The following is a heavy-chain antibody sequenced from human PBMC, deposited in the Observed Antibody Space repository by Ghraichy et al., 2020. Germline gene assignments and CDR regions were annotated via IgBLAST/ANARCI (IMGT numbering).Heavy chain of an antibody. CDR3: AKDLRSTNSLYAFHF. Sequence: GGSLRLSCAASGFTFSSYAMSWVRQAPGKGLEWVSSISGSGGSTYYADSVKGRFTISRDNSKNTLYMQMNSLRAEDTAVYYCAKDLRSTNSLYAFHFWGQGTMVTVSS. CDR1: GFTFSSYA. D-gene: IGHD2-2*01. J-gene: IGHJ3*01. CDR2: ISGSGGST. V-gene: IGHV3-23*01.